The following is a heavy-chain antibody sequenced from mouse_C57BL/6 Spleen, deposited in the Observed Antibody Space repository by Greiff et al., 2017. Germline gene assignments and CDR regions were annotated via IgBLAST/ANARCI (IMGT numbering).Heavy chain of an antibody. CDR2: ISGGGGNT. V-gene: IGHV5-9*01. CDR1: GFTFSSYT. Sequence: DVMLVESGGGLVKPGGSLKLSCAASGFTFSSYTMSWVRQTPEKRLEWVATISGGGGNTYYPDSVKGRFPISRDNAKNTLYLQMSSLRSEDTALYYCARLYYYGSSPGFDVWGTGTTVTVSS. CDR3: ARLYYYGSSPGFDV. J-gene: IGHJ1*03. D-gene: IGHD1-1*01.